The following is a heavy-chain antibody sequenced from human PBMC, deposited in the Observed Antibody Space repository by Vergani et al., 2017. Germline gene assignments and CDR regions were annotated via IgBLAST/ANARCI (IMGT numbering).Heavy chain of an antibody. CDR2: INHSGST. V-gene: IGHV4-34*01. Sequence: VQLQQWGAGLLKPSETLSLTCAVSGGSFSGYYWSWIRQPPGKGLEWIGEINHSGSTNYNPSLKSRVTISVDTSKNQFSLKLSSVTAADTAVYYCARGITLHYWGQGTLVTVSS. J-gene: IGHJ4*02. CDR3: ARGITLHY. D-gene: IGHD1-14*01. CDR1: GGSFSGYY.